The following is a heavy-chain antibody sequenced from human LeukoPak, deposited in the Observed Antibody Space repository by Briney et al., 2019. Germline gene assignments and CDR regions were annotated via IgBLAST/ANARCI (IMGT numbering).Heavy chain of an antibody. CDR3: ARWVLIAVAGTKHAFDI. Sequence: PSETLSLTCAVSGDSVNNTNWWTWVRQSPGKGLEWIGEIFHSGVTNYNPSFKSRVTISVDTSKNQFSLKLSSVTAADTAVYYCARWVLIAVAGTKHAFDIWGQGTMVTVSS. V-gene: IGHV4-4*02. CDR2: IFHSGVT. D-gene: IGHD6-19*01. CDR1: GDSVNNTNW. J-gene: IGHJ3*02.